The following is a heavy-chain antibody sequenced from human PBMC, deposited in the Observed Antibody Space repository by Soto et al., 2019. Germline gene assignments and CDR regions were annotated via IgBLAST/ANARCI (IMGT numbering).Heavy chain of an antibody. D-gene: IGHD3-3*01. CDR3: AKETYYDFWSGYFHYYYGMDV. Sequence: QVQLVESGGGVVQPGRSLRLSCAASGFTFSSYGMHWVRQAPGKGLEWVAVISYDGSNKYYADSVKGRFTISRDNSKNTLYLQINSLRAEDTAVYYCAKETYYDFWSGYFHYYYGMDVWGQGTTVTVSS. CDR2: ISYDGSNK. J-gene: IGHJ6*02. V-gene: IGHV3-30*18. CDR1: GFTFSSYG.